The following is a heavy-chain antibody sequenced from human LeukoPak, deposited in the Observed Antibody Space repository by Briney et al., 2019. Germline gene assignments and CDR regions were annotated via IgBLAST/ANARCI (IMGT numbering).Heavy chain of an antibody. J-gene: IGHJ1*01. CDR2: MNPNSGNT. D-gene: IGHD6-19*01. CDR1: GYTFTSYD. V-gene: IGHV1-8*01. Sequence: GASVKVSCKASGYTFTSYDINWVRQATGQGLEWMGWMNPNSGNTGYAQKFQGRVTMTRNTSISTAYMELSSLRSEDTAVYYCVRGSRLSKWLTTREYFQHWGQGTLVTVSS. CDR3: VRGSRLSKWLTTREYFQH.